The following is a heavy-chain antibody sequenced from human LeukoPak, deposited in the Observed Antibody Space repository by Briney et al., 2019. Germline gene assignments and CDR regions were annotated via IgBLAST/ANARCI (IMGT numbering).Heavy chain of an antibody. CDR3: LGYDSSGYYHH. CDR2: ISSDGSRA. D-gene: IGHD3-22*01. Sequence: PGGSLRLSCAASGFTFSSYWMHWVRQGPGKGLVWVSRISSDGSRAGYAYSVKGRFTISRDNAKNTLYLQMNSLRVEDTAVYYCLGYDSSGYYHHWGQGTLVTVSS. V-gene: IGHV3-74*01. CDR1: GFTFSSYW. J-gene: IGHJ5*02.